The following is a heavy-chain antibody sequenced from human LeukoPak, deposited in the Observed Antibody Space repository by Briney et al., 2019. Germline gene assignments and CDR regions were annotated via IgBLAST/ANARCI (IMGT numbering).Heavy chain of an antibody. CDR2: ISSSSSYI. CDR3: ARKVGATPFDY. Sequence: GSLRLSCTASGFTFINYGMNWVRQAPGKGLEWVSSISSSSSYIYYADSVKGRFTISRDNAKNSLYLQMNSLRAEDTAVYYCARKVGATPFDYWGQGTLVTVSS. J-gene: IGHJ4*02. CDR1: GFTFINYG. D-gene: IGHD1-26*01. V-gene: IGHV3-21*01.